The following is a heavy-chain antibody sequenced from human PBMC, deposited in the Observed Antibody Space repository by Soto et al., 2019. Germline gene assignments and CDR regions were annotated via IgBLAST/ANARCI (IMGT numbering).Heavy chain of an antibody. D-gene: IGHD2-2*01. CDR1: GFTFSSHA. J-gene: IGHJ4*02. V-gene: IGHV3-23*01. CDR2: VDGSGGDT. Sequence: PWGSLRLSCAASGFTFSSHAMGWLRQAPGTGPEWVAFVDGSGGDTSYADSVKGRFTTSRDNSDNSLVLDLNSLRAEDTGRYFCAKEIFAAAYAATSAFDLWGQGTLVTVSS. CDR3: AKEIFAAAYAATSAFDL.